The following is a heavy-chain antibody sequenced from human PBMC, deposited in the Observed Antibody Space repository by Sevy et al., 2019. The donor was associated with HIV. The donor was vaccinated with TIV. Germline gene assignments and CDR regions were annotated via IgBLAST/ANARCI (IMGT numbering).Heavy chain of an antibody. V-gene: IGHV3-23*01. CDR1: GFTFSSYA. J-gene: IGHJ4*02. D-gene: IGHD6-19*01. Sequence: GGSLRLSCEASGFTFSSYAMSWVRQAPGKGLEWVSSISGSGAGTDYADSVKGRFTTSRDNSKNTMYLQLSSLRAEDTAIYYCAKVAAVARGYFDYWGQGTLVTVSS. CDR3: AKVAAVARGYFDY. CDR2: ISGSGAGT.